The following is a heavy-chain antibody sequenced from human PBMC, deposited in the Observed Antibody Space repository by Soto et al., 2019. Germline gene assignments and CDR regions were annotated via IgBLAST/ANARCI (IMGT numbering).Heavy chain of an antibody. CDR1: GFTFSSYA. J-gene: IGHJ6*02. Sequence: GGSLRLSCAASGFTFSSYAMSWVRQAPGKGLEWVSAISGSGGSTYYADSVKGRFTISRDNSKNTLYLQMNSLRAEDTAVYYCAKGVIRLYYYYGMDVWGQGTTVTVSS. V-gene: IGHV3-23*01. CDR2: ISGSGGST. CDR3: AKGVIRLYYYYGMDV. D-gene: IGHD3-3*01.